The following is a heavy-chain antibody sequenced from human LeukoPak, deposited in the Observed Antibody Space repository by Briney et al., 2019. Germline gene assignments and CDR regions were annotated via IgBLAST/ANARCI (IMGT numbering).Heavy chain of an antibody. V-gene: IGHV4-4*07. D-gene: IGHD4-17*01. Sequence: SETLSLTCTVSGGPISSSSWSWIRQPAGKGLEWIGRIYTSGSTNYNPSLKSRVTMSVDTSKNQFSLKLSSVTAADTAVYYCAREGDYGDYFDYWGQGTLVTVSS. CDR1: GGPISSSS. J-gene: IGHJ4*02. CDR2: IYTSGST. CDR3: AREGDYGDYFDY.